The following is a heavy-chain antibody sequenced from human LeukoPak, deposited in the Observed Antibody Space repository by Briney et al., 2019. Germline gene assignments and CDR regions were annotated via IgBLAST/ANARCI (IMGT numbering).Heavy chain of an antibody. D-gene: IGHD6-13*01. CDR2: ISGSGDST. CDR3: AKGPYSSSWDYFDY. CDR1: GFTFSSYA. Sequence: PGGSLRLSCAASGFTFSSYAMSWVRQAPGKGLEWVSGISGSGDSTWYADSVKGRFTISRDNSKNTLYLQMNSLRAEDTAVYYCAKGPYSSSWDYFDYWGQGTLVTVSS. V-gene: IGHV3-23*01. J-gene: IGHJ4*02.